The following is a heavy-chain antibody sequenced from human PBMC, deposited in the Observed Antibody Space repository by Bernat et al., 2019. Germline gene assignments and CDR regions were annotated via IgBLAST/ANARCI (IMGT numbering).Heavy chain of an antibody. J-gene: IGHJ6*02. CDR2: IYSNGVT. V-gene: IGHV3-66*01. CDR1: GFTVSSNY. Sequence: EVQLVESGGGLVQPGGSLRLSCSVSGFTVSSNYMSWVRQAPGQGLEWVSVIYSNGVTHYADSVNRRFAISRDNSKNTLYLQKNGLQAEETAMNYYATESGGAGMARLDVWGQGTTVTVSS. CDR3: ATESGGAGMARLDV. D-gene: IGHD2-15*01.